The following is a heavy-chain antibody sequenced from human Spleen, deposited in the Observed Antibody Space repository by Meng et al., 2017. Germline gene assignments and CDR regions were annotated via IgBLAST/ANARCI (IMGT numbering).Heavy chain of an antibody. J-gene: IGHJ4*02. Sequence: SETLSLTCTVSGGSISSYYWSWIRQPPGKGLEWIGYIYYSGSTNYNPSLKSRVTISVDTSKNQFSLKLSSVTAADTAVYYCARGYYFDDWGQGTLVTVSS. V-gene: IGHV4-59*12. CDR1: GGSISSYY. CDR3: ARGYYFDD. CDR2: IYYSGST.